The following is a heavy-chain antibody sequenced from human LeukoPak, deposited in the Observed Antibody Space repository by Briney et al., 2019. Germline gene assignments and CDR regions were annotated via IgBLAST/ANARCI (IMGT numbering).Heavy chain of an antibody. CDR1: GGSISSSSYY. D-gene: IGHD6-13*01. CDR3: ASCFGYSSSWYQTKLFDY. J-gene: IGHJ4*02. Sequence: SETLSLTCTVSGGSISSSSYYWGWSRQPPGKGLEWIGSIYYSGSTYYNPSLKSRVTISVDTSKNQFSLKLSSVTAADTAVYYCASCFGYSSSWYQTKLFDYWGQGTLVTVSS. V-gene: IGHV4-39*07. CDR2: IYYSGST.